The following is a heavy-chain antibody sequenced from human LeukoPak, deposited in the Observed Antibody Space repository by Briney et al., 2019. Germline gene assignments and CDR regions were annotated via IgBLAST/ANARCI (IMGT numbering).Heavy chain of an antibody. J-gene: IGHJ4*02. CDR2: VNSDGSST. CDR1: GFTFSSYW. Sequence: GGSLRLSCAASGFTFSSYWMHWVRQAQGKGLWWVSRVNSDGSSTTYADSVKGRFTISRDNAKNTLYLQMNSLRAEDTAVYYCARGSTQYSSGWYGLDYWGQGTLVTVSS. V-gene: IGHV3-74*01. CDR3: ARGSTQYSSGWYGLDY. D-gene: IGHD6-19*01.